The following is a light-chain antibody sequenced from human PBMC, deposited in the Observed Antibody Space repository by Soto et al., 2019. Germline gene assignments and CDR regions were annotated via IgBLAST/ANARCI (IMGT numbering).Light chain of an antibody. J-gene: IGKJ1*01. CDR1: QSLTSSY. V-gene: IGKV3-20*01. Sequence: EIVLTQSPGTLSLSPEETATLSCRASQSLTSSYLAWYQQRPGQAPRLLIYAASRRATGIPDRFSGSGSGTEFTFTISKLEPEDFAVFYCQQYATSPWTFGQGTKVDI. CDR2: AAS. CDR3: QQYATSPWT.